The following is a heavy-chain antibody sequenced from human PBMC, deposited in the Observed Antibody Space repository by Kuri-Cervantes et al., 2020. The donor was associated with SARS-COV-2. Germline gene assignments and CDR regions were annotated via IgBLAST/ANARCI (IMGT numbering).Heavy chain of an antibody. Sequence: GESLKISCAASGFNFSRTDMHWVRQAPGKGLEWVAVISHDGKNKKCTASGKGRFTISRDNSQNTLYLHMKSLRSEDTAIYYCAKDRVGVQDFWGQGTLVTVS. CDR2: ISHDGKNK. CDR1: GFNFSRTD. V-gene: IGHV3-30*18. CDR3: AKDRVGVQDF. J-gene: IGHJ4*02. D-gene: IGHD2-21*01.